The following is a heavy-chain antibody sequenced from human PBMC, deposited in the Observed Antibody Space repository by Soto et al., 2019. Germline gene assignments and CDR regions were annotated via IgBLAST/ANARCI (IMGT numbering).Heavy chain of an antibody. D-gene: IGHD2-15*01. V-gene: IGHV3-30*03. J-gene: IGHJ4*02. Sequence: GGSLRLSCAASGFTFSSYGMHWVRQAPGKGLEWVAVISYDGSNKYYADSVKGRFTISRDNSKNTLYLQMNSLRAEDTAVYYCAVVEGYCSGGSCYTEAFDYWGQGTLVTVS. CDR3: AVVEGYCSGGSCYTEAFDY. CDR2: ISYDGSNK. CDR1: GFTFSSYG.